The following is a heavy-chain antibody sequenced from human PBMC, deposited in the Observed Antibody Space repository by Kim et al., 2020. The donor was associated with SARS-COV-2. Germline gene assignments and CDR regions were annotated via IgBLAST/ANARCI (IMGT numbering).Heavy chain of an antibody. CDR2: FDPEDGET. CDR3: ATDRATDLYYYDSSGYLS. D-gene: IGHD3-22*01. CDR1: GYTLTELS. Sequence: ASVKVSCKVSGYTLTELSMHWVRQAPGKGLEWMGGFDPEDGETIYAQKFQGRVTMTEDTSTDTAYMELSSLRSEDTAVYYCATDRATDLYYYDSSGYLSWGQGTLVTVSS. J-gene: IGHJ5*02. V-gene: IGHV1-24*01.